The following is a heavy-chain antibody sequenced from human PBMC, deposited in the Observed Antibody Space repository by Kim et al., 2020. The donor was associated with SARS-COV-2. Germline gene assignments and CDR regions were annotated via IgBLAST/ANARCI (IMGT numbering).Heavy chain of an antibody. J-gene: IGHJ4*02. V-gene: IGHV2-5*02. D-gene: IGHD6-19*01. Sequence: SGPTLVNPTQTLTLTCTFSGFSLSTSGVGVGWIRQPPGKALEWLALIYWDDDKRYSPSLKSRLTITKDTSKNQVVLTMTNMDPVDTATYYCAHRRYSSGCGYWGQGTLVTVSS. CDR2: IYWDDDK. CDR3: AHRRYSSGCGY. CDR1: GFSLSTSGVG.